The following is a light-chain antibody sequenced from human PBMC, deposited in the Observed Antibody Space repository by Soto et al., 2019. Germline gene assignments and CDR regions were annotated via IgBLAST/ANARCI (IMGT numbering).Light chain of an antibody. CDR2: EVS. J-gene: IGLJ1*01. CDR3: SSYTSSSTPLYV. Sequence: QSVLTQPASVSGSPGQSITISCTGTSSDVGGYNYVSLYQHHPGKAPKLMIYEVSNRPSGVSNRFSGSKSGTTASLTISGLQAEDEPDYYCSSYTSSSTPLYVFGTGTKVTVL. V-gene: IGLV2-14*01. CDR1: SSDVGGYNY.